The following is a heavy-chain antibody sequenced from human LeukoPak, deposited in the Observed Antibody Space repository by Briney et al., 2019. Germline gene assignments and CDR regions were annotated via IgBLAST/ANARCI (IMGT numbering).Heavy chain of an antibody. Sequence: ASVKVSCKASGYTFTGYYMLWVRQAPGHGLEWRGWSNPHSGGTNYAQKFQGRVTMTRDTSISTAYMELSRLRSDDTAVYYCARVWAYDYVWGSYRQAPYDYWGQGTLVTVSS. V-gene: IGHV1-2*02. CDR3: ARVWAYDYVWGSYRQAPYDY. J-gene: IGHJ4*02. CDR1: GYTFTGYY. CDR2: SNPHSGGT. D-gene: IGHD3-16*02.